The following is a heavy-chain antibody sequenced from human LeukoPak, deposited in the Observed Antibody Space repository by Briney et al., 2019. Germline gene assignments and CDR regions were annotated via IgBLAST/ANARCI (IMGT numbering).Heavy chain of an antibody. CDR1: GFTLSSYA. V-gene: IGHV3-23*01. CDR3: AKGGYDFWSGYYRFDY. Sequence: GGSLRLSCAASGFTLSSYAMSWVRQAPGKGLEWVSAISGSGGTTYYADSVKGRFTISRDNSKNTLYLQMNSLRAEDTALYYCAKGGYDFWSGYYRFDYWGQGTLVTVSS. D-gene: IGHD3-3*01. CDR2: ISGSGGTT. J-gene: IGHJ4*02.